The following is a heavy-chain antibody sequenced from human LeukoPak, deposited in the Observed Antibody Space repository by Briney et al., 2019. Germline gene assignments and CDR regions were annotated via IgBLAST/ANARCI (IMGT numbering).Heavy chain of an antibody. CDR1: GGSISSGGYY. CDR2: IYYSGST. Sequence: SQTLSLTCTVSGGSISSGGYYWSWKRQHPGKGLEWIGFIYYSGSTYYNPSLKSRVTISIDTSKNQFSLKLSSVTAADTAVYYCARATGGAAAADFDPWGQGTLVTVSS. D-gene: IGHD6-13*01. J-gene: IGHJ5*02. CDR3: ARATGGAAAADFDP. V-gene: IGHV4-31*03.